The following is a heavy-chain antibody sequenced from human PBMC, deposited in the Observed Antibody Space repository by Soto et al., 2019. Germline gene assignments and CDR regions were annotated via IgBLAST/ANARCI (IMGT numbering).Heavy chain of an antibody. D-gene: IGHD6-13*01. Sequence: GGSLRLSCAASGFTFSSYAMSWVRQAPGKGLEWVSAISGSGGSTYYADSVKGRFTIPRDNAKNKLYLQMNSMRAEATAVYYCAKGIGVRAAAVSLYYDYGMDVWGQGTTVTVSS. CDR3: AKGIGVRAAAVSLYYDYGMDV. CDR1: GFTFSSYA. J-gene: IGHJ6*02. V-gene: IGHV3-23*01. CDR2: ISGSGGST.